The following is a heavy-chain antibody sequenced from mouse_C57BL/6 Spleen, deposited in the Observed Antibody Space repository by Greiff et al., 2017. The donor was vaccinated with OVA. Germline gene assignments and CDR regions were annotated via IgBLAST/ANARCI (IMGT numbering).Heavy chain of an antibody. V-gene: IGHV3-6*01. J-gene: IGHJ4*01. Sequence: VQLQQSGPGLVKPSQSLSLTCSVTGYSITSGYYWNWIRQFPGNKLEWMGYISYDGSNNYNPSLKNRISITRDTSKNQFFLKLNSVTTEDTATYYCASGKNSYGNYRMAYWGQGTSVTVSS. CDR3: ASGKNSYGNYRMAY. D-gene: IGHD2-1*01. CDR1: GYSITSGYY. CDR2: ISYDGSN.